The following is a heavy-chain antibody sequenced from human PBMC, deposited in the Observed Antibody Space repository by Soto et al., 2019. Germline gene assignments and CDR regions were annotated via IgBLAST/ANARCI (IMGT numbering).Heavy chain of an antibody. J-gene: IGHJ6*02. CDR1: GEALGGYY. D-gene: IGHD3-9*01. V-gene: IGHV4-34*01. CDR3: ARVSPFYDILTGRYHYYRLDV. Sequence: QVQLQQWGAGPLKPSETLSISCGVSGEALGGYYWSWIRQSSGKGLEWIGQINHSGDTNYNPSLKSRVTLSVDTSKNHLSLKLTSVTAADTAVYYCARVSPFYDILTGRYHYYRLDVWGQGTTVTVSS. CDR2: INHSGDT.